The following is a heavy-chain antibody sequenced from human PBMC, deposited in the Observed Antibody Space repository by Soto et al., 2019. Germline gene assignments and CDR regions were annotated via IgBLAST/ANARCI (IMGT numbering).Heavy chain of an antibody. V-gene: IGHV4-31*11. CDR1: GRSISSVGYY. Sequence: PSETLSLTCAVSGRSISSVGYYWSWVRLLPGKGLEWIGSISYTGSTYYNPSLENRLTISLDTSENRFSLRLNSLTAADTAVYYCGRLEGLATISYYFDYWGQGALVTVSS. CDR2: ISYTGST. J-gene: IGHJ4*02. CDR3: GRLEGLATISYYFDY. D-gene: IGHD3-9*01.